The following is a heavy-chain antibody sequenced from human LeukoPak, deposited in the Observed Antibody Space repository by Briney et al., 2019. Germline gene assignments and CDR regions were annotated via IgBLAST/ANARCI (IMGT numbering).Heavy chain of an antibody. CDR2: ISGSSGST. CDR1: GFTFSSYA. CDR3: AKDIQTTVVNQPFDY. J-gene: IGHJ4*02. Sequence: HPGASLRLSCAASGFTFSSYAMSWVRQAPGKGLEWVSAISGSSGSTYYADSVKGRFTISRDNSKNTLYLQMNSLRAEDTAVYYCAKDIQTTVVNQPFDYWGQRTLVTVSS. V-gene: IGHV3-23*01. D-gene: IGHD4-23*01.